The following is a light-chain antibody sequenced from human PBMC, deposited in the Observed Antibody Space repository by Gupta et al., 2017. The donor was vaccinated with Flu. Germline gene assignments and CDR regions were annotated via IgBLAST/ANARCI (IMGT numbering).Light chain of an antibody. CDR2: GAS. V-gene: IGKV3-20*01. CDR1: QSVSSSY. Sequence: DIVLTQSPGPLSLSPGERATLSCRASQSVSSSYLAWYQQKPGQAPRLLIYGASSRATGIPDRFSGSGSGTDFTLTISRLEPEDFAVYYCQQYGSSLLTFGGGTKVEIK. CDR3: QQYGSSLLT. J-gene: IGKJ4*01.